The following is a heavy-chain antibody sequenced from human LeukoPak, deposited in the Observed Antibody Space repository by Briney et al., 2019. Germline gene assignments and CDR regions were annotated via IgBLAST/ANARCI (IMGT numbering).Heavy chain of an antibody. CDR2: ISGSGFST. Sequence: PGGSLRLSCAASGFTLSSYGMSWVRQAPGKGLEWLSGISGSGFSTYYADSVKGRFTISRDNAKNSLYLQMNSLRAEDTAVYYCAGAISGSYYYWGQGTLVTVSS. CDR3: AGAISGSYYY. D-gene: IGHD3-10*01. V-gene: IGHV3-23*01. J-gene: IGHJ4*02. CDR1: GFTLSSYG.